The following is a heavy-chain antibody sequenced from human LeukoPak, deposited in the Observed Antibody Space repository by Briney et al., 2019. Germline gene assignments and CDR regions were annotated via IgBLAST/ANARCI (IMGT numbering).Heavy chain of an antibody. CDR1: GGSISGYY. J-gene: IGHJ5*02. CDR3: AREGNSSAMFDP. D-gene: IGHD6-19*01. Sequence: SETLSLTCSVSGGSISGYYWSWIRQPAGKGLEWIGRIYTSGSTNYNPSLKSRVTMSVDTSKNQFSLKLSSVTAADTAVYYCAREGNSSAMFDPWGQGTLVTVSS. CDR2: IYTSGST. V-gene: IGHV4-4*07.